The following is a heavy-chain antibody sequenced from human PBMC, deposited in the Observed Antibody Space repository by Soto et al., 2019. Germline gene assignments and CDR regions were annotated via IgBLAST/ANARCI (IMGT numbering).Heavy chain of an antibody. Sequence: QVQLVQSGAEVTKPGASVKVSCKASGYTFSSYDINWVRQATGQGREWMGWMNPNSGNTGYSQKYQGRVTMTRNTSIRTAYMEVSSLRSEDTAVYYGAIRDSRWERNWFDPWGQGTLVTVSS. V-gene: IGHV1-8*01. CDR1: GYTFSSYD. CDR2: MNPNSGNT. J-gene: IGHJ5*02. D-gene: IGHD1-26*01. CDR3: AIRDSRWERNWFDP.